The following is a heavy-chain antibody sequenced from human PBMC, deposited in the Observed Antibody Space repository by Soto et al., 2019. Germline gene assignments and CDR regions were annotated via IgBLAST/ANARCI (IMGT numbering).Heavy chain of an antibody. J-gene: IGHJ4*02. CDR1: GYTFSSFW. D-gene: IGHD3-10*01. CDR2: ISGDGSGT. Sequence: EVQLVESGGGLVQPGGSLRLSCVVSGYTFSSFWIHWVRQAPGKGLVWVSRISGDGSGTAHADSVKGRFIISRDNAKNALYLPMNSLRAEDTALYYCARGGSAFDYWGQGTLVTVSS. V-gene: IGHV3-74*01. CDR3: ARGGSAFDY.